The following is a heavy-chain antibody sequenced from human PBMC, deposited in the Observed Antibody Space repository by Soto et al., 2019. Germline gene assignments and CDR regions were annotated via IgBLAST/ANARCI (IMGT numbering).Heavy chain of an antibody. V-gene: IGHV1-46*03. CDR1: GYTFTSYY. J-gene: IGHJ5*02. CDR2: INPSGGST. Sequence: ASVKVSCKASGYTFTSYYMHWVRQAPGQGLEWMGIINPSGGSTSYAQKFQGRVTMTRDTSTSTVYMELSSLRSEDTAVYYCAREVAYSNYEYNWFDPWGQGTLVTVSS. CDR3: AREVAYSNYEYNWFDP. D-gene: IGHD4-4*01.